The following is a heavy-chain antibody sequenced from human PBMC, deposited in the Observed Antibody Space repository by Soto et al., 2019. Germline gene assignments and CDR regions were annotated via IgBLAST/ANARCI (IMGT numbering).Heavy chain of an antibody. CDR2: IWYDGSNK. Sequence: QVQLVESGGGVVQPGRSLRLSCEASGFTFSSYVMHWVRQTPGKGLEWVAVIWYDGSNKYYAESVKGRFTISRDNSKKTVYLQMHSLRVEDTAVYYCAKVGAWFNAFDMWGRGKMVTVSS. CDR1: GFTFSSYV. D-gene: IGHD6-19*01. CDR3: AKVGAWFNAFDM. J-gene: IGHJ3*02. V-gene: IGHV3-33*06.